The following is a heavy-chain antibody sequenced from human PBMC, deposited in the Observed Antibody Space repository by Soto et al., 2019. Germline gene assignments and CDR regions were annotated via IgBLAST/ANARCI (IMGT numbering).Heavy chain of an antibody. CDR2: IYPGDSDT. D-gene: IGHD6-19*01. V-gene: IGHV5-51*01. J-gene: IGHJ6*02. Sequence: PGESLKISCKGSGYSFTSYWIGWVRQIPAKRLEWMVIIYPGDSDTSYSPSFQGQVTISADKSISTAYLQWSSLKASDTAMYYCARRGSGWSRGGYYYYGMDVWGQGTTVTVSS. CDR1: GYSFTSYW. CDR3: ARRGSGWSRGGYYYYGMDV.